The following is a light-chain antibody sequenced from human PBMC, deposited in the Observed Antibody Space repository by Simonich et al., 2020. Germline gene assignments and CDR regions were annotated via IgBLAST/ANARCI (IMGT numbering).Light chain of an antibody. V-gene: IGKV3-11*01. CDR1: QSVSSN. J-gene: IGKJ5*01. CDR2: DAS. CDR3: QQRSNWPIT. Sequence: EIVLTQSPATLSLSPGERATLSCRASQSVSSNFACYQQKPGQAPRLLIYDASNRATGIPARFSGSGSGTDFTLTISSLEPEDFAVYYCQQRSNWPITFGQGTRLEIK.